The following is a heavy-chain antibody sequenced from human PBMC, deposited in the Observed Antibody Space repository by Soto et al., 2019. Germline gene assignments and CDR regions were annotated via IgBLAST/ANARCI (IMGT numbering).Heavy chain of an antibody. V-gene: IGHV1-2*04. CDR3: ARGPHRRGIAAAGTLSDWFDP. CDR1: GYSFTVYY. CDR2: INPNSGGT. J-gene: IGHJ5*02. D-gene: IGHD6-13*01. Sequence: ASVLVSWKASGYSFTVYYMHWVRHAPGQGLEWMGWINPNSGGTNYAQKFQGWVTMTRDTSISTAYMELSRLRSDDTAVYYCARGPHRRGIAAAGTLSDWFDPWGQGTLVTVSS.